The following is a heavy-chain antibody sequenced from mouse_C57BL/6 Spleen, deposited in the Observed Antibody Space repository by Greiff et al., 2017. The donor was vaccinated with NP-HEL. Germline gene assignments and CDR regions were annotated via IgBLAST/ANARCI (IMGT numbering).Heavy chain of an antibody. CDR3: ARWDYGSSYGFAY. CDR2: IDPNSGGT. V-gene: IGHV1-62-3*01. J-gene: IGHJ3*01. D-gene: IGHD1-1*01. CDR1: GYTFTSYW. Sequence: VQLQQPGAELVKPGASVKLSCKASGYTFTSYWMHWVKQRPGRGLEWIGRIDPNSGGTKYNEKFKGKATLTAEKSSSTAYMQLSSLTSEDSAVYFCARWDYGSSYGFAYWGQGTLVTVSA.